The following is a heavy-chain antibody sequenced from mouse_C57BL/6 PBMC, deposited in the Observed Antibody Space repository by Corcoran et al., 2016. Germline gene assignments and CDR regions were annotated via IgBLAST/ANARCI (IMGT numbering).Heavy chain of an antibody. CDR3: ARVRTTVDWYFDV. D-gene: IGHD1-1*01. CDR2: ISYDGSN. J-gene: IGHJ1*03. Sequence: DVQLQESGPGLVKPSQSLSLTCSVTGYSITSGYYWNWIRQFPGNKLEWMGYISYDGSNNYNPSLKNRISITRDTSKNQFFLKLNSVTTEDTATYYCARVRTTVDWYFDVWGTGTTVTVSS. CDR1: GYSITSGYY. V-gene: IGHV3-6*01.